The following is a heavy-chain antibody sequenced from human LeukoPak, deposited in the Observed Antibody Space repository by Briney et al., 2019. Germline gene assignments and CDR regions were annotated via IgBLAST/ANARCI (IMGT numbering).Heavy chain of an antibody. D-gene: IGHD1-14*01. CDR3: ARDSSEFRSLLSH. CDR2: ITPMFGTS. Sequence: SVKVSCKASGGTFSRHTISWVRQSPGQGLEWMGGITPMFGTSNYAQKFQGRVTITADESTSTAYMELSSLRSEDTAVYYCARDSSEFRSLLSHWGQGTLVTVSS. CDR1: GGTFSRHT. J-gene: IGHJ1*01. V-gene: IGHV1-69*13.